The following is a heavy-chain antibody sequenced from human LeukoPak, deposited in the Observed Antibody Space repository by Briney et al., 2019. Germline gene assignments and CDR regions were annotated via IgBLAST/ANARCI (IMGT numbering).Heavy chain of an antibody. D-gene: IGHD3-3*01. CDR3: ARGNYDFWSGHLVPNPPWP. J-gene: IGHJ5*02. CDR1: GYTFTSYG. CDR2: ISAYNGNT. Sequence: GASVKVSCKASGYTFTSYGISWVRQATGQGLEWMGWISAYNGNTNYAQKLQGRVTMTTDTSTSTGYMELRSLRSDDTAVYYCARGNYDFWSGHLVPNPPWPWGQGTLVTVSS. V-gene: IGHV1-18*01.